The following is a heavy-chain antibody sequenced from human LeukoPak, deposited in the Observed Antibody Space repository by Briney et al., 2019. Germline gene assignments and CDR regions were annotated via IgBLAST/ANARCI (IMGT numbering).Heavy chain of an antibody. Sequence: QPGGSLRLSCAASGFTFSDYYMSWIRQAPGKGLEWVSYISSSGSTIYYADSVKGRFTISRDNAKNSLYLQMNSLRAEDTAVYYCARDEKRGVATITQFDAFDIWGQGTMVIVSS. CDR2: ISSSGSTI. D-gene: IGHD5-24*01. CDR1: GFTFSDYY. CDR3: ARDEKRGVATITQFDAFDI. J-gene: IGHJ3*02. V-gene: IGHV3-11*01.